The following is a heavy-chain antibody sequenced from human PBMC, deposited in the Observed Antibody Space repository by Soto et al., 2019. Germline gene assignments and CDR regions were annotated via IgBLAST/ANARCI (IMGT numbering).Heavy chain of an antibody. CDR1: GGSISSYY. V-gene: IGHV4-59*01. Sequence: SETLSLTCTVSGGSISSYYWSWIRQPPGKGLEWIGYMYYSGSTNYNPSLKSRVTTSVDTSKNQFSLKLSSVTAADTAVYYCARDFPGIGFDYWGRGTLVTVSS. J-gene: IGHJ4*02. CDR3: ARDFPGIGFDY. D-gene: IGHD6-13*01. CDR2: MYYSGST.